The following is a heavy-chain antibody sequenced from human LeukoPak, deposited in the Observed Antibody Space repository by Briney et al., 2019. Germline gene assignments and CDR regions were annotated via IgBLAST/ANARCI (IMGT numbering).Heavy chain of an antibody. V-gene: IGHV3-23*01. Sequence: PGGSLRLSCAASGFTFSNYAMSWVRQAPGKGLEWVSAISGSGDNTYYADSVKGRFTVSRDNSENTLYLQMNSLRGEDTAVYYCARDGYSGSYYRLYYFFMDVWGKGTTVTVSS. J-gene: IGHJ6*03. D-gene: IGHD1-26*01. CDR2: ISGSGDNT. CDR1: GFTFSNYA. CDR3: ARDGYSGSYYRLYYFFMDV.